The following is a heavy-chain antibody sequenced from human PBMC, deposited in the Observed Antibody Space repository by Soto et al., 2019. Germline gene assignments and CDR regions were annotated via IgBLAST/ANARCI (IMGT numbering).Heavy chain of an antibody. CDR2: ISGSGGST. J-gene: IGHJ3*02. Sequence: GGSLRLSCAASGFTFSSYAMSWVRQAPGKGLEWVSAISGSGGSTYYADSVKGRFTISRDNSKNTLYLQMNSLRAEDTAVYYCAKGNYYDSSGYYFRDAFDIWGQGTMVTVSS. CDR3: AKGNYYDSSGYYFRDAFDI. D-gene: IGHD3-22*01. CDR1: GFTFSSYA. V-gene: IGHV3-23*01.